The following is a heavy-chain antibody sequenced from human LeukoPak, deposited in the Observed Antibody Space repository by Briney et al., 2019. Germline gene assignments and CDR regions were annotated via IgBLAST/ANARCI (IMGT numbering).Heavy chain of an antibody. J-gene: IGHJ4*02. D-gene: IGHD6-19*01. Sequence: GGSLRLSCATSGFILSSYSMNWVRQTPGQGLEWVSYISSSGRAIYYADSVKGRFTISGDNAKNSLYLQMNSLRAEDTAVYYCSRDGGSGWYFRYWGQGTLVTASS. CDR2: ISSSGRAI. V-gene: IGHV3-48*04. CDR1: GFILSSYS. CDR3: SRDGGSGWYFRY.